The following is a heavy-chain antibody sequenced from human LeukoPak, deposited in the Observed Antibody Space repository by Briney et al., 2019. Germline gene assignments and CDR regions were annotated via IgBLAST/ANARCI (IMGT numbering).Heavy chain of an antibody. CDR2: ISYDGSNK. Sequence: GGSLRLSCVDSGFSFSSYGMHWVRQAPGKGLEWVAVISYDGSNKYYADSVKGRFTISRDNSKNTLYLQMNSLRAEDTAVYYCAKDRYSSGWFDYWGQGTLVTVSS. CDR1: GFSFSSYG. V-gene: IGHV3-30*18. D-gene: IGHD6-19*01. J-gene: IGHJ5*01. CDR3: AKDRYSSGWFDY.